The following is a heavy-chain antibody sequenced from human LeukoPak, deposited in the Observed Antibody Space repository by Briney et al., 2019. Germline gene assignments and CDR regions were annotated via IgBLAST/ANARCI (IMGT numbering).Heavy chain of an antibody. J-gene: IGHJ4*02. D-gene: IGHD2-2*01. CDR2: ISASSGTI. CDR3: SRESRPAALDY. Sequence: RGSLRLSCAASRFTFSSYNMNWVRQAPGKGLEWISHISASSGTIYYADSVKGRFTISRDNAKDSLYLQMNSLRAEDTAVYYCSRESRPAALDYWGQGTLVTVSS. CDR1: RFTFSSYN. V-gene: IGHV3-48*04.